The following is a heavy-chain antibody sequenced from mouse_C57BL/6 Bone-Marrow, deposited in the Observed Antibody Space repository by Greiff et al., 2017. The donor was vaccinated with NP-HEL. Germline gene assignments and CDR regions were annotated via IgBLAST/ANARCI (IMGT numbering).Heavy chain of an antibody. CDR3: ARPLLGAMDY. Sequence: VQVVESGAELARPGASVKMSCKASGYTFTSYTMHWVKQRPGPGLEWIGYINPSSGYTKYNQKFKDKATLTADKSSSTAYMQLSSLTSEDSAVYYCARPLLGAMDYWGQGTSVTVSS. D-gene: IGHD2-10*01. CDR1: GYTFTSYT. V-gene: IGHV1-4*01. J-gene: IGHJ4*01. CDR2: INPSSGYT.